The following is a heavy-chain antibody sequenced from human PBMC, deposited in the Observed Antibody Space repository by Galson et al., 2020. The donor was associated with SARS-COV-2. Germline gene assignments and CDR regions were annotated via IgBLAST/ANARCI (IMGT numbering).Heavy chain of an antibody. D-gene: IGHD1-26*01. V-gene: IGHV5-51*01. CDR2: IYPGDSDT. CDR1: GYSFGNFW. J-gene: IGHJ4*02. Sequence: GESLKISCKGSGYSFGNFWIGWVRQKPGKGLDWMGIIYPGDSDTKYSPSFEGRVTISADMSIATAFLQWSSLRTSDTAIYYCARHQEGKWAILPPPFVDSWGQGPLVPVSS. CDR3: ARHQEGKWAILPPPFVDS.